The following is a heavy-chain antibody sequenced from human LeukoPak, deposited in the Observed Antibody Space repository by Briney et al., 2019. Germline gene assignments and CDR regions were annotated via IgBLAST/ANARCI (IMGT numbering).Heavy chain of an antibody. Sequence: SETLSLXCAVSGVSISSYHWSWSRLPAGKGLEWIGRFHITESTNYNPSLKSRVTMSIDTSKNQFSLRLSSVTAADTAVYYCARDALYSYGYSYFDYWGQGTLVTVFS. V-gene: IGHV4-4*07. J-gene: IGHJ4*02. CDR3: ARDALYSYGYSYFDY. CDR1: GVSISSYH. CDR2: FHITEST. D-gene: IGHD5-18*01.